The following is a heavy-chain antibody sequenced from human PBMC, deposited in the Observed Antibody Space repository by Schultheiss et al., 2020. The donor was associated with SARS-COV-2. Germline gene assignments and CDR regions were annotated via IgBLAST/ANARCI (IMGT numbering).Heavy chain of an antibody. CDR2: IYPGDSDT. CDR1: GYSFTNYW. CDR3: ARRYYYDSSGYYYGYYGMDV. Sequence: GGSLRLSCKGSGYSFTNYWIGWVRQMPGKGLEWMGIIYPGDSDTRYSPSFQGHVTISADKSISTAYLQWSSLKASDTAMYYCARRYYYDSSGYYYGYYGMDVWGQGTTVTVSS. J-gene: IGHJ6*02. D-gene: IGHD3-22*01. V-gene: IGHV5-51*01.